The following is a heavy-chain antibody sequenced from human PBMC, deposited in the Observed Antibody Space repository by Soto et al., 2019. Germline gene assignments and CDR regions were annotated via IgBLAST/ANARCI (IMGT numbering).Heavy chain of an antibody. V-gene: IGHV4-34*01. CDR3: ARGLISGSHYSGSRYYFDS. Sequence: SETLSLTCDVYGGSFSDYIWTWIRQTPGKGLQWIGQINHSGSANYNPSLKSRVTISVHTSSSQFSLELSSVTAADTAVYYCARGLISGSHYSGSRYYFDSWGQGTQVTVSS. J-gene: IGHJ4*02. D-gene: IGHD1-26*01. CDR2: INHSGSA. CDR1: GGSFSDYI.